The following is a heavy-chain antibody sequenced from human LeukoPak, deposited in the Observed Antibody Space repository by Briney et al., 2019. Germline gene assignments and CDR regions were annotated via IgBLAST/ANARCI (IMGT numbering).Heavy chain of an antibody. CDR3: GRSLCSSTSCASRGLFDI. V-gene: IGHV4-4*07. D-gene: IGHD2-2*01. Sequence: SETLSLTCNVSGGSISNYYWSWIRQPAGKGLELIGRIYTSGSTNYNPSLKSRVTMSVDTSKNQFSLKLSSVTAADTAVYYGGRSLCSSTSCASRGLFDIGGRGKMVTVSS. CDR2: IYTSGST. CDR1: GGSISNYY. J-gene: IGHJ3*02.